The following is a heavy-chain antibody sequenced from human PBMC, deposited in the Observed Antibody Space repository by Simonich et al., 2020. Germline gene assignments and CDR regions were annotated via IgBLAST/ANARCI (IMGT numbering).Heavy chain of an antibody. Sequence: EVQLVESGGGLVQPGGSLRLSCAASGFTFSSYEMNWVRQAPGKGLEWFSYISSSGTTIYYADSVKGRFTNSRDNAKNSLYLQMNSLRAEDTAVYYCARDFRLQLVEIGTYYYYGMDVWGQGTTVTVSS. CDR3: ARDFRLQLVEIGTYYYYGMDV. CDR1: GFTFSSYE. D-gene: IGHD6-6*01. J-gene: IGHJ6*02. V-gene: IGHV3-48*03. CDR2: ISSSGTTI.